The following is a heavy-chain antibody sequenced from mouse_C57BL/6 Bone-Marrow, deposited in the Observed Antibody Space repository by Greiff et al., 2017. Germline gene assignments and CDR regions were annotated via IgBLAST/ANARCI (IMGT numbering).Heavy chain of an antibody. J-gene: IGHJ3*01. CDR2: INPGSGGT. Sequence: QVQLQQSGAELVRPGTSVKVSCKASGYAFTNYLIEWVKQRPGQGLEWIGVINPGSGGTNYNEEFKGTATLTADKSSSTAYMQLSSLTSADSAVYFCARSKSWDSWFAYWGQGTLVTVSA. CDR3: ARSKSWDSWFAY. CDR1: GYAFTNYL. V-gene: IGHV1-54*01. D-gene: IGHD4-1*01.